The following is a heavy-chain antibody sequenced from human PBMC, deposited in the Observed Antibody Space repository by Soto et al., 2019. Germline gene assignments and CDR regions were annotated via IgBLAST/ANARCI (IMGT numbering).Heavy chain of an antibody. V-gene: IGHV2-5*02. CDR3: AHNPSVSTNWYIRDDWFDP. Sequence: QITLNESGPALVKPTQTLTLTCTFSGFSLTTSGVGVHWLRQPPGKALEWLAVIYGDDDKRYNPSLETRLTLTTDTSENQVVLTMTNMDPLDTATYYCAHNPSVSTNWYIRDDWFDPWGQGTLVTVSS. CDR1: GFSLTTSGVG. D-gene: IGHD6-13*01. CDR2: IYGDDDK. J-gene: IGHJ5*02.